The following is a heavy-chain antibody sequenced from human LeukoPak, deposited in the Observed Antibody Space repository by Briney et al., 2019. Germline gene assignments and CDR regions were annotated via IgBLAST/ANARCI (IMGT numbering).Heavy chain of an antibody. D-gene: IGHD3-10*01. CDR1: GFTFSNFA. CDR2: IKQDGSEK. J-gene: IGHJ4*02. Sequence: PGGSLTLSCAASGFTFSNFAMSWVRQAPGKGLEWVANIKQDGSEKYYVDSVKGRFTISRDDAKNSLYLQMNSLRAEDTAVYYCASRQDYYGSGADYWGQGTLVTVSS. CDR3: ASRQDYYGSGADY. V-gene: IGHV3-7*01.